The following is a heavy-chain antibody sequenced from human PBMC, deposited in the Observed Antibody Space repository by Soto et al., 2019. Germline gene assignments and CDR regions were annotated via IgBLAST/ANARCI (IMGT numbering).Heavy chain of an antibody. CDR1: GYTFTSYY. V-gene: IGHV1-46*01. Sequence: GASVKVSCKASGYTFTSYYMHWVRQAPGQGLEWMGIINPSGGSTSYAQKFQGRVTMTRDTSTSTVYMELSSLRSEDTAVYYCARDWDIVVVPAAQHRRKEALDYWGQGTLVTVSS. CDR3: ARDWDIVVVPAAQHRRKEALDY. D-gene: IGHD2-2*01. CDR2: INPSGGST. J-gene: IGHJ4*02.